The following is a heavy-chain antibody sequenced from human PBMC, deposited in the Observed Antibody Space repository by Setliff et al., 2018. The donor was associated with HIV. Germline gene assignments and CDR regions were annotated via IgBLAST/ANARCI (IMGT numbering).Heavy chain of an antibody. J-gene: IGHJ4*02. CDR2: INHSGSN. V-gene: IGHV4-34*01. Sequence: SETLSLTCAVYGGSFSGYYWSWIRQPPGKGLEWIGEINHSGSNNYNMSLWSSVTISLDASRNQFSLGLISVTAADTAVYYCAGGPGTTSIDYWAQGTLVTVSS. D-gene: IGHD1-26*01. CDR1: GGSFSGYY. CDR3: AGGPGTTSIDY.